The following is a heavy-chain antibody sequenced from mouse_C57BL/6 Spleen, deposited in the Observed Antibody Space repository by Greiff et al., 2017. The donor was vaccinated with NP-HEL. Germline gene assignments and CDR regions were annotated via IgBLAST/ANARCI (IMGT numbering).Heavy chain of an antibody. CDR1: GYTFTSYW. Sequence: VQLQQSGAELVKPGASVKLSCKASGYTFTSYWMHWVKQRPGQGLEWIGMIHPNSGSTNYNEKFKSKATLTVDKSSSTAYMPLSSLTSEDSAVYYCAGLRPDSYWYFGVWGTGTTVTVAS. CDR3: AGLRPDSYWYFGV. CDR2: IHPNSGST. J-gene: IGHJ1*03. D-gene: IGHD2-4*01. V-gene: IGHV1-64*01.